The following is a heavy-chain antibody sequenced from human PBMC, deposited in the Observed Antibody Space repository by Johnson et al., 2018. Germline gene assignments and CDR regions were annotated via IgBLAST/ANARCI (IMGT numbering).Heavy chain of an antibody. Sequence: VQLVESGGGLVKPGGSLRLSCAASGFTFSSYSMNWVRQAPGKGLEWVQSSSSSSSYIHYADSPKGRFTISRDNAKNSLYLQMNSLRAEDTAVYYCARSQSAYYGDYVGAEYFQHWGQGTLVTVSS. V-gene: IGHV3-21*01. CDR1: GFTFSSYS. CDR2: SSSSSSYI. J-gene: IGHJ1*01. CDR3: ARSQSAYYGDYVGAEYFQH. D-gene: IGHD4-17*01.